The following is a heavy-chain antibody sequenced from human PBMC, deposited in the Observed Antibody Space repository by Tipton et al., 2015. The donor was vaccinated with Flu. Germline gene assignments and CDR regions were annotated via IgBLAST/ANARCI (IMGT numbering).Heavy chain of an antibody. Sequence: SLRLSCEVSGFTFSNFWMSWVRQAPGKGLEWVANIKEDGSVKKYVDSVEGRFTISRDNAKNSLFLQVNSLRSEDTAVYYCARSQVLPLERGLILPYGMDFWGQGTTVTVSS. CDR1: GFTFSNFW. D-gene: IGHD3-10*01. V-gene: IGHV3-7*01. CDR3: ARSQVLPLERGLILPYGMDF. CDR2: IKEDGSVK. J-gene: IGHJ6*02.